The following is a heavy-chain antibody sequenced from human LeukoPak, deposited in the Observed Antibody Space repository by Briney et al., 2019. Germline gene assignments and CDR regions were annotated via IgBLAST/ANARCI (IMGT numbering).Heavy chain of an antibody. V-gene: IGHV1-46*01. CDR1: GYSFTNYY. CDR2: INPSGDST. CDR3: ARGYCSSTNCYNLDY. J-gene: IGHJ4*02. D-gene: IGHD2-2*01. Sequence: ASVKVSCKPSGYSFTNYYMHWVRQAPGQGLEWMGMINPSGDSTDYAQEFQGRVTMTSDPSTTTVYMELSSLRSEDTAVYHCARGYCSSTNCYNLDYWGQGTLVTVSS.